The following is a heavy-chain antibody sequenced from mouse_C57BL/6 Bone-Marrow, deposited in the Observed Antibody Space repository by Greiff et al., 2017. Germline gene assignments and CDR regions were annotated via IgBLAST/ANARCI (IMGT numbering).Heavy chain of an antibody. J-gene: IGHJ3*01. CDR2: IDPANGTT. Sequence: EVQLQQSVAELVRPGASVKLSCTASGFNINNTFMHWVKQRPEQGLEWIGRIDPANGTTKYAPKFQGKATITADTSSNTAYRQLSSLTSEDTAIYYCARIRRYWGQGTLVTVSA. V-gene: IGHV14-3*01. CDR1: GFNINNTF. D-gene: IGHD2-12*01. CDR3: ARIRRY.